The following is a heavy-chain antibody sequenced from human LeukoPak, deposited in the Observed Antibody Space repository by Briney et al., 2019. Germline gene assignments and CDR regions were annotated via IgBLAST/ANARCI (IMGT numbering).Heavy chain of an antibody. D-gene: IGHD3-22*01. CDR1: GFTFSSYA. CDR2: ISSSGSSI. CDR3: AKSTIVVGYNWSDP. J-gene: IGHJ5*02. Sequence: PGGSLRLSCAASGFTFSSYAMHWVRQAPGKGLEWVSYISSSGSSIYYADSVKGRFTISRDNAKNSLYLQMNRLRAEDTAVYYCAKSTIVVGYNWSDPWGQGTLVTVSS. V-gene: IGHV3-48*04.